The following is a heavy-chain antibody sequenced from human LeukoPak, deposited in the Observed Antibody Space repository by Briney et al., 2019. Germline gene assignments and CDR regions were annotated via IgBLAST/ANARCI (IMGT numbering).Heavy chain of an antibody. CDR2: IIPILGIA. CDR3: ARDIAAAGTGRAFDI. Sequence: SVTVSYKPSGATFSSYTISWVRQAPGQGLEWMGRIIPILGIAYYAQKFQGRVTITADKSTSTAYMELSSLRSEDTAVYYCARDIAAAGTGRAFDIWGQGTMVTVSS. V-gene: IGHV1-69*04. J-gene: IGHJ3*02. CDR1: GATFSSYT. D-gene: IGHD6-13*01.